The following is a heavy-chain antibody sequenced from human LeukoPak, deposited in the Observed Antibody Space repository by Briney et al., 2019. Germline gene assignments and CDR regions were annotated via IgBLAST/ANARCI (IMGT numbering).Heavy chain of an antibody. J-gene: IGHJ6*02. Sequence: ASVKVSCKASGYTFTSYGISWVRQAPGQGLEWMGWISAYNGNTNYAQKFQGRVTMTEDTSTDTAYMELSSLRPEDTAVYYCATDRTVRGVRYYGMDVWGQGTTVTVSS. CDR3: ATDRTVRGVRYYGMDV. CDR1: GYTFTSYG. V-gene: IGHV1-18*01. D-gene: IGHD3-10*01. CDR2: ISAYNGNT.